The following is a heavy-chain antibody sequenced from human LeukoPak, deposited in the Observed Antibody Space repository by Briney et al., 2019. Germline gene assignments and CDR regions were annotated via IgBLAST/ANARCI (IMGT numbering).Heavy chain of an antibody. CDR2: ISSSSSTI. J-gene: IGHJ4*02. CDR3: ARDTPQWGY. V-gene: IGHV3-48*01. D-gene: IGHD1-26*01. Sequence: GGSLRLSCAAAGLTFSSYSMNWVSETPREGLGWVSYISSSSSTIYYADSVKGRSTISRDNAKNSLYLQMNRLRAEVTAVYYCARDTPQWGYWGQGNLVTVSS. CDR1: GLTFSSYS.